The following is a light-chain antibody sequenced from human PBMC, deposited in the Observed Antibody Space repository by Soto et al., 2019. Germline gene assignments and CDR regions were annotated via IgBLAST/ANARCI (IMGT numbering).Light chain of an antibody. V-gene: IGLV2-8*01. Sequence: QSLLTQPPSASGPPGRSVAISCTGTSSDVGGYNYVSWYQQHPGKAPKLMIYEVNKRPSGVPDRFSGSKSGNTASLTVSGLQAEDEADYYCNSYAGSSNVFGTGTKVTVL. CDR1: SSDVGGYNY. CDR2: EVN. J-gene: IGLJ1*01. CDR3: NSYAGSSNV.